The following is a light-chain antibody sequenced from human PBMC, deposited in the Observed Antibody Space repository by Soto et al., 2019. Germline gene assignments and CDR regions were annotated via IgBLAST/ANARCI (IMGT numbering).Light chain of an antibody. J-gene: IGLJ1*01. V-gene: IGLV1-51*02. CDR2: EDN. Sequence: QSVLTQPPSVSAAPGQRVTISCSGSSSNIENNYVSWYRQLPGTAPNLLIYEDNKRPSGIPDRFSGSQSGTSATLGITGLETGDEADYYCATWDSSLSGGVFGTGTKLTVL. CDR1: SSNIENNY. CDR3: ATWDSSLSGGV.